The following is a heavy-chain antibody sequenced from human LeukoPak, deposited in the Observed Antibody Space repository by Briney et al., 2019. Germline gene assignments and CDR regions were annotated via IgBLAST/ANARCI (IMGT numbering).Heavy chain of an antibody. CDR1: GSTFDDHG. V-gene: IGHV3-20*04. J-gene: IGHJ6*03. CDR2: INRNGGST. CDR3: AKNSGAGYYYYMDV. D-gene: IGHD2/OR15-2a*01. Sequence: GGTLRLSCAASGSTFDDHGMSWVRQAPGKGLEWVSGINRNGGSTGYADSVKGRFTISRDNAKNSLSLQMNSLRAEGTALYYCAKNSGAGYYYYMDVWGKGTTVTVSS.